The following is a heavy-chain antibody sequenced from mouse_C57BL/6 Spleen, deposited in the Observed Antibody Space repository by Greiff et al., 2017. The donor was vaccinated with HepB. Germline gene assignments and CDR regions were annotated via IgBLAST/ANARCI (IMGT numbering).Heavy chain of an antibody. CDR1: GYAFTNYL. J-gene: IGHJ3*01. V-gene: IGHV1-54*01. Sequence: QVQLKQSGAELVRPGTSVKVSCKASGYAFTNYLIEWVKQRPGQGLEWIGVINPGSGGTNYNEKFKGKATLTADKSSSTAYMQLSSLTSEDSAVYFCARPRYGSPLAYWGQGTLVTVSA. CDR2: INPGSGGT. CDR3: ARPRYGSPLAY. D-gene: IGHD1-1*01.